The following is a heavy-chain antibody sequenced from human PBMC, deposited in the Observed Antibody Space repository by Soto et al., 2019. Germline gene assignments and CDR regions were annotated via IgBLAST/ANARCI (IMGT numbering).Heavy chain of an antibody. D-gene: IGHD3-22*01. CDR1: GFIFSRYE. CDR2: INTRGNII. CDR3: ARDIDYYDSSGYQDY. Sequence: LRLSCAASGFIFSRYEMNWVRQAPGKGLEWVSYINTRGNIIHYADSVKGRFTISRDNAENSLYLQMNSLRAEDTAVYYCARDIDYYDSSGYQDYWGQGSLVTASS. V-gene: IGHV3-48*03. J-gene: IGHJ4*02.